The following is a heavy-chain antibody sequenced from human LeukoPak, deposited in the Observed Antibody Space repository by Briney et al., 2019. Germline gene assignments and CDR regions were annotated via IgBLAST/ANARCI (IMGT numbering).Heavy chain of an antibody. J-gene: IGHJ4*02. CDR2: IHWDDDK. Sequence: SGPTLVNPTQTLTLTCTFSGFSLSTTGVGVGWIRQPPGEAPEWLALIHWDDDKRYSPSLKSRLTITKDTSKNQVVLTMTNMDRVDTATYYCAHLSRDYDILIDYIYYFDYWGQGTLVTVSS. CDR1: GFSLSTTGVG. D-gene: IGHD3-9*01. V-gene: IGHV2-5*02. CDR3: AHLSRDYDILIDYIYYFDY.